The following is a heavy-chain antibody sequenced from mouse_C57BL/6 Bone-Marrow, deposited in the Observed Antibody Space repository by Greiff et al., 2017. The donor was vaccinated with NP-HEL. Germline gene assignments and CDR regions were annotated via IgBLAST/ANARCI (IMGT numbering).Heavy chain of an antibody. CDR1: GYTFTSYG. V-gene: IGHV1-81*01. J-gene: IGHJ3*01. CDR2: IYPRSGNT. Sequence: VQLVESGAELARPGASVKLSCKASGYTFTSYGISWVKQRTGQGLEWIGEIYPRSGNTYYNEKFKGKATLTADKSSSTAYMELRSLTSEDSAVYFCAGRDGSSYPFAYWGQGTLVTVSA. CDR3: AGRDGSSYPFAY. D-gene: IGHD1-1*01.